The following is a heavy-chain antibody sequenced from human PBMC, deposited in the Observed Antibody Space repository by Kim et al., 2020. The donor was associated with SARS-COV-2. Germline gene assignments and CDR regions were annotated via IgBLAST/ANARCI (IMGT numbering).Heavy chain of an antibody. J-gene: IGHJ1*01. V-gene: IGHV5-51*01. CDR2: IYPGDSDT. Sequence: GESLKISCKGSGYSFTSYWIGWVRQMPGKGLEWMGHIYPGDSDTKYSPSFQGQVTISADKSITSAYLQWNSLKASDTALYYCATWPRGTVPTDWGQGTLVTVSS. CDR3: ATWPRGTVPTD. D-gene: IGHD1-1*01. CDR1: GYSFTSYW.